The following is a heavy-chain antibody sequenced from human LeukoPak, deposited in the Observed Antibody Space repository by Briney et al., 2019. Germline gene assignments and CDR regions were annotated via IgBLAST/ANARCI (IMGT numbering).Heavy chain of an antibody. D-gene: IGHD3-16*01. CDR1: GFSFSDYY. J-gene: IGHJ4*02. V-gene: IGHV3-11*05. CDR3: ARDTRFPRD. Sequence: GGSLRLSCAASGFSFSDYYMSWIRQPPGKGLELASYINGGGTSTNYADSVKGRFTISRDNAKNSLYLQMNSLGAEDTAVYYCARDTRFPRDWGQGTLITVSS. CDR2: INGGGTST.